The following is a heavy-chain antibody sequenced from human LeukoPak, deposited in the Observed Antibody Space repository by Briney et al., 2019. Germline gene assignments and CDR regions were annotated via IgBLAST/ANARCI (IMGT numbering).Heavy chain of an antibody. J-gene: IGHJ5*02. CDR1: GFSFTTYW. V-gene: IGHV3-23*01. CDR2: ISGSGGST. CDR3: ARRWFDP. Sequence: GGSLRLSCAASGFSFTTYWMGWVRQAPGKGLEWVSAISGSGGSTYYADSVKGRFTISRDNSKNTLYLQMNSLRAEDTAVYYCARRWFDPWGQGTLVTVSS.